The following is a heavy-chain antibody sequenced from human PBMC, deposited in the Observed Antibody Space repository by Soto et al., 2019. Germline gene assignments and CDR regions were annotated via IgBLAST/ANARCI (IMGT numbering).Heavy chain of an antibody. V-gene: IGHV1-69*13. J-gene: IGHJ6*02. Sequence: SVKVSCTASGGTFSSYAISWVRHAPGQGLEWMGGIIPIFGTANYAQKFQGRVTITADESTSTAYMELSSLRSEDTAVYYCARTTGTTNDYYGMDVWGQGTTVTVSS. CDR1: GGTFSSYA. D-gene: IGHD1-1*01. CDR2: IIPIFGTA. CDR3: ARTTGTTNDYYGMDV.